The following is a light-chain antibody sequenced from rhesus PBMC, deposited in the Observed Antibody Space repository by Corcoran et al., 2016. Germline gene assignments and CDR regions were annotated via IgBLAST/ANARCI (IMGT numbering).Light chain of an antibody. CDR1: QGISSY. Sequence: DIQLTQSPSSLSASVRDRVTITCRASQGISSYLAWYQQKSGEAPKLLIYDASTLQSGVPSRFSGSGSGTEFPITISSLQPEDFATYYCQQRYSYPLTFGGGTKVEIK. CDR3: QQRYSYPLT. CDR2: DAS. V-gene: IGKV1-38*01. J-gene: IGKJ4*01.